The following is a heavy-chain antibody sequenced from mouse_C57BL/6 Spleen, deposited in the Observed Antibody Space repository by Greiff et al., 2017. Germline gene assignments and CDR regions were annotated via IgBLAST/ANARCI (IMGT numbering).Heavy chain of an antibody. CDR1: GFTFSDYG. Sequence: DVKLVESGGGLVKPGGSLKLSCAASGFTFSDYGMHWVRQAPEKGLEWVAYISSGSSTFYYADTVKGRFTISRDNAKNTLFLQMTSLRSEDTAMYYCARSDYGSLDYWGQGTTLTVSS. J-gene: IGHJ2*01. V-gene: IGHV5-17*01. CDR2: ISSGSSTF. D-gene: IGHD1-1*01. CDR3: ARSDYGSLDY.